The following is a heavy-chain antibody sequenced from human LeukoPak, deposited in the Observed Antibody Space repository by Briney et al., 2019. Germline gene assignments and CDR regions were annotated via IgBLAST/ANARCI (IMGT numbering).Heavy chain of an antibody. CDR1: GFAFSSYW. Sequence: GGSLRLSCTASGFAFSSYWMTWVRQAPGKGLEWVANIKHDGNEKYYVDSVVGRLTISRDNAKNSLFLQMNNVRVEDMAVYYCVKGGWIHILDSWGRGTLVTVSS. D-gene: IGHD5-18*01. V-gene: IGHV3-7*01. CDR2: IKHDGNEK. CDR3: VKGGWIHILDS. J-gene: IGHJ4*02.